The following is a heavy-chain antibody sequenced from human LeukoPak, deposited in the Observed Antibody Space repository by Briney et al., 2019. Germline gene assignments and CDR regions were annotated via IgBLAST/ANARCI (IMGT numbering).Heavy chain of an antibody. CDR3: ARSQGYSSSWYHFDY. V-gene: IGHV5-51*01. D-gene: IGHD6-13*01. J-gene: IGHJ4*02. Sequence: GGSLKISCKGSGYSFTNYWIGWVRQMPGKGLEWMGIIYPGDSDTRYSPSFQGQITISADKSISTAYLQWSSLKASDTAMYYCARSQGYSSSWYHFDYWGQGTLVTVSS. CDR2: IYPGDSDT. CDR1: GYSFTNYW.